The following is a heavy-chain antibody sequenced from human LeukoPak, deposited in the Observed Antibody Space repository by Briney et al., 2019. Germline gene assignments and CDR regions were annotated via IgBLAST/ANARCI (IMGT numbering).Heavy chain of an antibody. Sequence: GASVKVSCKASGYTFTGYYMHWVRQAPGQGLEWMGWINPNSGGTNYAQKFQGRVTMNRDTSISTTYMELSRLRSDDTAVYSCARGSPYYDFWSGYYTVGYWGQGTLVTVSS. CDR2: INPNSGGT. CDR1: GYTFTGYY. V-gene: IGHV1-2*02. D-gene: IGHD3-3*01. CDR3: ARGSPYYDFWSGYYTVGY. J-gene: IGHJ4*02.